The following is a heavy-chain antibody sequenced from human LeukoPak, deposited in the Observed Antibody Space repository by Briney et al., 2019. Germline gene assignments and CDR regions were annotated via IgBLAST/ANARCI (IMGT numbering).Heavy chain of an antibody. CDR1: GFTVSSYW. CDR2: IKQDGSEK. V-gene: IGHV3-7*05. J-gene: IGHJ4*02. CDR3: AREVVDNFAY. Sequence: GGSLRLSWAAAGFTVSSYWMRWVRQAAGEGLEWVANIKQDGSEKYSVDSVTCRFTISRDNANNSLYLQMNSLRAEDTAVYYCAREVVDNFAYWGQATLVTVSS. D-gene: IGHD2-15*01.